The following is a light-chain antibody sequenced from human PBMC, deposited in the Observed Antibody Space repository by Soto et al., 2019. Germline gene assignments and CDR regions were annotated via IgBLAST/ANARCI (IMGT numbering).Light chain of an antibody. CDR1: QSVSSSY. J-gene: IGKJ4*01. CDR2: GAS. CDR3: QQYDSSPFT. Sequence: EIVLTQSPGTLSLSPGERATLSCRASQSVSSSYLAWYQQKPGQAPRLLTYGASSRATGIPDRFSGSGSGTDFTLTISRLEPEDFAVYYCQQYDSSPFTFGGGTKVEIK. V-gene: IGKV3-20*01.